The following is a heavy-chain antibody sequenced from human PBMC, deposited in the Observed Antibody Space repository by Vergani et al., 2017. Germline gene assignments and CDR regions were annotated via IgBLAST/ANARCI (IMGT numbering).Heavy chain of an antibody. CDR1: GYTFTDHY. D-gene: IGHD4-17*01. J-gene: IGHJ6*02. CDR2: VDPEDGET. CDR3: ATPQTVTTGGMEV. V-gene: IGHV1-69-2*01. Sequence: EVQLVQSGAEVKKPGATMKISCKVSGYTFTDHYMHWVKQGPGKGLEWMGLVDPEDGETIYAEKFKGRVTIVADTSTDTAHLGLISLRSEDAAAYYCATPQTVTTGGMEVWGQGTTVIVSS.